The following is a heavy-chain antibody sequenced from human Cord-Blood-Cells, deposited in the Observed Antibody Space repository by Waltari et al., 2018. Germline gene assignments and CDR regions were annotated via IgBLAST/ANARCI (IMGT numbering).Heavy chain of an antibody. D-gene: IGHD3-3*01. J-gene: IGHJ4*02. CDR1: VGSFCTISCV. CDR2: IYYSGST. CDR3: ARLTLGLYDFWSGSHHYFDY. Sequence: ESDPGLVKRSPTLSLTCPVSVGSFCTISCVCGWSRTPQGEGLEWLGSIYYSGSTYYNPSLKSRVTISVDTSKNQFSLKLSSVTAADTAVYYCARLTLGLYDFWSGSHHYFDYWGQGTLVTVSS. V-gene: IGHV4-39*01.